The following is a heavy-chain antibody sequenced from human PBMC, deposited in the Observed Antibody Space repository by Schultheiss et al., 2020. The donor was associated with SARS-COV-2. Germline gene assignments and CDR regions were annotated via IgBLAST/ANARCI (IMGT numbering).Heavy chain of an antibody. CDR2: ISGSGGST. CDR1: GFTFSSYA. CDR3: ARERGSSKSWFDP. V-gene: IGHV3-23*01. J-gene: IGHJ5*02. D-gene: IGHD6-6*01. Sequence: GGSLRLSCAASGFTFSSYAMSWVRQAPGKGLEWVSAISGSGGSTYYADSVKGRFTISRDNAKNSLYLEMNSLRAEDTALYYCARERGSSKSWFDPWGQGTLVTVSS.